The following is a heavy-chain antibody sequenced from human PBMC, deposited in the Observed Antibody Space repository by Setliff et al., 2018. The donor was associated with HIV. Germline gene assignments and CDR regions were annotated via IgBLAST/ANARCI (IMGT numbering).Heavy chain of an antibody. Sequence: SETLSLTCDVSAYFVSTDYFWAWVRQPPGKGLEWIGSMYHYGTTYYNPSLKSRVTISVDTSKNQFSLKLSSVTAADTAVYYCASASGNSSSWYTAWSYYYYMDVWGKGTTVTVSS. D-gene: IGHD6-13*01. CDR2: MYHYGTT. V-gene: IGHV4-38-2*01. CDR1: AYFVSTDYF. CDR3: ASASGNSSSWYTAWSYYYYMDV. J-gene: IGHJ6*03.